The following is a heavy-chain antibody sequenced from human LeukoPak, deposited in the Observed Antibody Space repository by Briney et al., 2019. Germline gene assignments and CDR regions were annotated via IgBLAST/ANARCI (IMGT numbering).Heavy chain of an antibody. CDR3: ARDGDYDSHRTDAFDI. CDR2: IYTSGST. V-gene: IGHV4-4*07. CDR1: GGSISSYY. D-gene: IGHD3-22*01. Sequence: SETLSLACTVSGGSISSYYWSWIRQPAGKGLEWIGRIYTSGSTNYNPSLKSRVTISVDKSKNQFSLKLSSVTAADTAVYYCARDGDYDSHRTDAFDIWGQGTMVTVSS. J-gene: IGHJ3*02.